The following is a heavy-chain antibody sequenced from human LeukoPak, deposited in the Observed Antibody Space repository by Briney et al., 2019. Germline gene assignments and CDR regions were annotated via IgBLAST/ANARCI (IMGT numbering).Heavy chain of an antibody. D-gene: IGHD3-9*01. CDR3: ARGFALRYFDWLSITPFDY. CDR2: INHRGST. J-gene: IGHJ4*02. Sequence: SETLSLTCAVYGGSFSGYYWSWIRQPPGKGLEWIGEINHRGSTNYNPSLKSRVTISVDTSKNQFSLKLSSVTAADTAVYYCARGFALRYFDWLSITPFDYWGQGTLVTVSS. V-gene: IGHV4-34*01. CDR1: GGSFSGYY.